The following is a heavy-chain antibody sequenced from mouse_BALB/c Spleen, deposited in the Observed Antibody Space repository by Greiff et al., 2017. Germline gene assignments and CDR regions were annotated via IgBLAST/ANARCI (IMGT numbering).Heavy chain of an antibody. CDR1: GFTFSDYG. V-gene: IGHV5-15*02. Sequence: EVQGVESGGGLVQPGGSRKLSCAASGFTFSDYGMAWVRQAPGKGPEWVAFISNLAYSIYYADTVTGRFTISRENAKNTLYLEMSSLRSEDTAMYYCARGPLNWYYFDYWGQGTTLTVSS. CDR2: ISNLAYSI. J-gene: IGHJ2*01. D-gene: IGHD4-1*01. CDR3: ARGPLNWYYFDY.